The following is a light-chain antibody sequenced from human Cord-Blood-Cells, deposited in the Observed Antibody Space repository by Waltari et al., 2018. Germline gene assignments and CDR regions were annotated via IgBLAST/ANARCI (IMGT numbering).Light chain of an antibody. Sequence: QSALTQPASVSGSPGQSITISCTGTSSDVGGYNYVSWYQQHPGKAPKLMIYEVSNRPSWVSNRFPGSKSGNTASLTISGLQAEDEADYYCSSYTSSSTLVFGGGTKLTVL. CDR1: SSDVGGYNY. CDR3: SSYTSSSTLV. J-gene: IGLJ2*01. V-gene: IGLV2-14*01. CDR2: EVS.